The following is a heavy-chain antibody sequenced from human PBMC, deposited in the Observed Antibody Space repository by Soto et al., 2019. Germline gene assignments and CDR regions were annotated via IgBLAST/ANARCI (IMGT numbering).Heavy chain of an antibody. J-gene: IGHJ5*02. CDR1: GGSISSYY. D-gene: IGHD2-15*01. CDR3: ARDSSQEAAANWFDP. Sequence: QVQLQESGPGLVKPSETLSLTCTVSGGSISSYYWSWIRQPPGKGLEWIGYIYYSGSTNYNPSLKSRVTISVDTSKNQFSLKLSSVTAADTAVYYCARDSSQEAAANWFDPWGQGTLVTVSS. CDR2: IYYSGST. V-gene: IGHV4-59*01.